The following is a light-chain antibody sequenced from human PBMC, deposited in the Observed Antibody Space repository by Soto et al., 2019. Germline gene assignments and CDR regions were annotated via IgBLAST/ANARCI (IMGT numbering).Light chain of an antibody. Sequence: QSVLTQPPSVSGAPGQRVTISCAGSSSNIGAGYDVHWYQQLPGTAPKLLIYANYNRPSGVPDRFSGSKSGTSASLAITGLQAEDEADYYCQSYDSSLSGVVFGGGTKLTV. CDR1: SSNIGAGYD. V-gene: IGLV1-40*01. J-gene: IGLJ2*01. CDR3: QSYDSSLSGVV. CDR2: ANY.